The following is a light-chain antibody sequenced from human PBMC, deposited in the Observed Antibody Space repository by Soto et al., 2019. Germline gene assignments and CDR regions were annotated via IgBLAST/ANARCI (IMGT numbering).Light chain of an antibody. J-gene: IGKJ4*01. V-gene: IGKV3-20*01. CDR2: SAS. CDR3: QQSGTSPPVA. CDR1: QSVASSY. Sequence: EVVLTQSPGTLSLSPGERVTLSCRASQSVASSYLAWYQQKPGRAPRLLFYSASSRATGIPDRFSGSGSGTDFTLTISRLEPEDFAVYYCQQSGTSPPVAFGGGTKVEIK.